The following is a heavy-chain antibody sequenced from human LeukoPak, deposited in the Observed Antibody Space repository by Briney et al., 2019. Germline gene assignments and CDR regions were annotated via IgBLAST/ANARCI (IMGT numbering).Heavy chain of an antibody. CDR2: INWNGGST. J-gene: IGHJ4*02. CDR1: GFTFDDYG. D-gene: IGHD3-22*01. V-gene: IGHV3-20*04. CDR3: ARDAYYYDSSGYYFFEY. Sequence: GGSLRLSCAASGFTFDDYGMSWVRQAPGKGLEWVSGINWNGGSTGYADSVKGRFTISRDNAKNSLYLQMNSLRAEDTALYYCARDAYYYDSSGYYFFEYWGQGTLVTVSS.